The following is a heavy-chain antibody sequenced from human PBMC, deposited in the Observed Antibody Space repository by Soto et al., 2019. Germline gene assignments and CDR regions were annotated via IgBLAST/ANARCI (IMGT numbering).Heavy chain of an antibody. CDR2: IYYSGST. V-gene: IGHV4-59*01. D-gene: IGHD3-3*01. Sequence: TSETLSLTCTVSGGSISSYYWSWIRQPPGKGLEWIGYIYYSGSTNYNPSLKSRVTISVDTSKNQFSLKLSSVTAADTAVYYCARGSQGSGYDFWSGYYINWFDPWGQGTLVTVSS. CDR1: GGSISSYY. J-gene: IGHJ5*02. CDR3: ARGSQGSGYDFWSGYYINWFDP.